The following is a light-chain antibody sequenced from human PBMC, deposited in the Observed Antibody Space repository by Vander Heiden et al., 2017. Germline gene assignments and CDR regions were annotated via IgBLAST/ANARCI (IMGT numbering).Light chain of an antibody. CDR1: QSISSW. Sequence: DIQMTQSPSTLSASVGDRVTITCRASQSISSWLAWYQQKPGKAPKLLIYDASSLESGVPSRFSGSGSGTEFTLTISSLQPDDFATYYCQQYSSRSYTFGQGTKLEIK. CDR2: DAS. CDR3: QQYSSRSYT. J-gene: IGKJ2*01. V-gene: IGKV1-5*01.